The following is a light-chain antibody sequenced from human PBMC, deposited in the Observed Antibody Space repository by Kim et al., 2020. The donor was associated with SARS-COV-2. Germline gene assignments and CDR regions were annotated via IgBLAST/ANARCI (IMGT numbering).Light chain of an antibody. CDR1: SSDVGGYNY. CDR2: DVN. Sequence: QSALTQPASVSGSPGQSITISCTGTSSDVGGYNYVSWYQQHPGKAPKLMVYDVNKRLSGVSNRFSSSKSGNTASLTISGLQAEDEADYYCSSYTSSSTFGVFGGGTKLTVL. V-gene: IGLV2-14*01. J-gene: IGLJ3*02. CDR3: SSYTSSSTFGV.